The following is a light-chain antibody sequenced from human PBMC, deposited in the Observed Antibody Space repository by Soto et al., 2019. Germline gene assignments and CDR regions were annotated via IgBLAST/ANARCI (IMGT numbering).Light chain of an antibody. J-gene: IGLJ3*02. CDR1: SSDIGAYNY. CDR2: EVT. CDR3: SSYASDITHV. V-gene: IGLV2-14*01. Sequence: QSALTQPASVSGSPGQSITISCTGTSSDIGAYNYVSWYRQHSGEAPKLIIYEVTHRPSGISSRFSGSKSGNTASLTISGLQAEDEADYFCSSYASDITHVFGGGTKLTVL.